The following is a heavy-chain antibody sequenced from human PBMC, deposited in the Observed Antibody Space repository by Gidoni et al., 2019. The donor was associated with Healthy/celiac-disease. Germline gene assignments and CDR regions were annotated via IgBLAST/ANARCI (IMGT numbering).Heavy chain of an antibody. D-gene: IGHD3-10*01. CDR3: ARDKPRRGKEDYFDY. CDR1: GGSISSGSYY. V-gene: IGHV4-61*02. CDR2: IYTSGST. Sequence: QVQLQESGPGLVKPSQTLSLTCTVSGGSISSGSYYWSWIRQPAGKGLEWMGRIYTSGSTNYNPSLKSRVTISVDTSKNQFSLKLSSVTAADTAVYYCARDKPRRGKEDYFDYWGQGTLVTVSS. J-gene: IGHJ4*02.